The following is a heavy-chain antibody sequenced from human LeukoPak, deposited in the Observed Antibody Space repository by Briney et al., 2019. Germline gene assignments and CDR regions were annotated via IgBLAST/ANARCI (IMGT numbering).Heavy chain of an antibody. D-gene: IGHD6-19*01. CDR1: GFTFSSYW. CDR3: ARGWYNFDY. V-gene: IGHV3-74*01. J-gene: IGHJ4*02. Sequence: GGSLRLSCAASGFTFSSYWMYWVRQAPGKGLVWVSRINTDGSITNYADSVKGRFTISRDNAKNTLCLQMNSLRAEDTAVYYCARGWYNFDYWGQGTRVTVSS. CDR2: INTDGSIT.